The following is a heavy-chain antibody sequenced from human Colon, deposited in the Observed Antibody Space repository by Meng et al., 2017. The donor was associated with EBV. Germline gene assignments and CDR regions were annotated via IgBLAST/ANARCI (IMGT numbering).Heavy chain of an antibody. Sequence: QVRLQVSGPVLVKPSLSLSLTCTASGGSINSGDYYWSWIRQPPGKGLEWIGYIYYTGSTYYNPSLKSRVTISMDTSKNQFSLRLSSVTAADTAVYYCARNYYFDYWGQGTLVTVSS. V-gene: IGHV4-30-4*01. CDR3: ARNYYFDY. CDR1: GGSINSGDYY. J-gene: IGHJ4*02. CDR2: IYYTGST.